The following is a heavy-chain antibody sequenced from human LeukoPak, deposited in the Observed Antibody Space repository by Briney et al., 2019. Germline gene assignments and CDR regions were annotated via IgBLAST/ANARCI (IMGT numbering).Heavy chain of an antibody. CDR3: ASTTTLNYAYYYGMDV. CDR2: MNPNSGNT. D-gene: IGHD4-4*01. CDR1: GYTFTSYD. V-gene: IGHV1-8*01. Sequence: ASVKVSCKASGYTFTSYDINWVRQATGQGLERMGWMNPNSGNTGYAQKFQGRVTMTRNTSISTAYMELSSLRSEDTAVYYCASTTTLNYAYYYGMDVWGQGTTVTVSS. J-gene: IGHJ6*02.